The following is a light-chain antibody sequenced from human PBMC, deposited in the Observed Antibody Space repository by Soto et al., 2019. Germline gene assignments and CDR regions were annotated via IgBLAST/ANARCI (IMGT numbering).Light chain of an antibody. Sequence: QSVLTQPPSASETPGPRVTISCSGSTSDSEKCYVYWFQQLPGTAPKLLVYRDNQRPSGVPDRVSGSKSGTSASLAISGLRSDDEADYYCAAWDDSLRGVVFGGGTTLTVL. V-gene: IGLV1-47*01. CDR3: AAWDDSLRGVV. CDR2: RDN. CDR1: TSDSEKCY. J-gene: IGLJ2*01.